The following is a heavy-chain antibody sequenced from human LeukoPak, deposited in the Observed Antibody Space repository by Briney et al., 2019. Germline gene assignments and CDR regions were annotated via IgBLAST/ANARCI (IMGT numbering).Heavy chain of an antibody. D-gene: IGHD1-26*01. J-gene: IGHJ3*02. CDR3: ARRSGSYTGNAFDI. Sequence: GGSLRLSCAASGFTFDDYGMSWVRHAPGKGLEWVAGINWNGGSTGYADSVKGRFTISRDNAKNSLYLQMNSLRAEDTALYYCARRSGSYTGNAFDIWGQGTMVTVSS. CDR2: INWNGGST. CDR1: GFTFDDYG. V-gene: IGHV3-20*04.